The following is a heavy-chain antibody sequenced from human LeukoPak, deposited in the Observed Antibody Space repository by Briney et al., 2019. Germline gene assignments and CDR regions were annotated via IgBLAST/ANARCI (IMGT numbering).Heavy chain of an antibody. CDR2: IYTSGST. D-gene: IGHD3-3*01. V-gene: IGHV4-61*02. Sequence: SQTLSLTCTVSGGSISSGSYYWSWIRQPAGKGLEWIGRIYTSGSTNYNPSLKSRVTISVDTSKNQFSLKLSSVTAADTAVYYCARESGKYYFDYWGQGTLVTVSS. J-gene: IGHJ4*02. CDR3: ARESGKYYFDY. CDR1: GGSISSGSYY.